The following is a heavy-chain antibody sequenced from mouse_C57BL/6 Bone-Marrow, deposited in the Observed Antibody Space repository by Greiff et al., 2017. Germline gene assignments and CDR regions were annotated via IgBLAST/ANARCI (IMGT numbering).Heavy chain of an antibody. J-gene: IGHJ3*01. CDR1: GYTFTSYW. CDR2: IDPSDSYT. CDR3: ALPINYDYDGRTAY. D-gene: IGHD2-4*01. V-gene: IGHV1-69*01. Sequence: QVQLQQPGAELVMPGASVKLSCKASGYTFTSYWMHWVKQRPGQGLEWIGEIDPSDSYTNYNQKFKGKSTLTVDKSSSTAYMQLSSLTSEDSAVYYCALPINYDYDGRTAYWGQGTLVTVSA.